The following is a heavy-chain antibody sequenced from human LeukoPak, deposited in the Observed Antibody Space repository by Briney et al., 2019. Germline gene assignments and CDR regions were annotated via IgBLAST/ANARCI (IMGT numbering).Heavy chain of an antibody. J-gene: IGHJ3*02. V-gene: IGHV4-30-2*01. CDR3: ARGPGSLLGGHAFDI. Sequence: SQTLSLTCAVSGGSISSGGYSWSWIRQPPGKGLEWIGYIYHSGSTYYNPSLKSRVTISVDRSKNQFSLKLSSVTAADTAVYYCARGPGSLLGGHAFDIWGQGTMVTVSS. D-gene: IGHD1-26*01. CDR2: IYHSGST. CDR1: GGSISSGGYS.